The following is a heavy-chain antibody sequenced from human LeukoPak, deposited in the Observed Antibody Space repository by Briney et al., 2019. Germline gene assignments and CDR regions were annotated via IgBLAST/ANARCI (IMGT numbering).Heavy chain of an antibody. CDR2: IIPIFGIA. V-gene: IGHV1-69*04. J-gene: IGHJ5*02. CDR3: ARDLGYGSGSYFPNWFDP. CDR1: GGTFSSYA. Sequence: SVKVSCKASGGTFSSYAISWVRQAPGQGLEWMGRIIPIFGIANYAQKFQGRVTITADKSTSTAYMELSSLRSEDTAVYYCARDLGYGSGSYFPNWFDPWGQGTLVTVSS. D-gene: IGHD3-10*01.